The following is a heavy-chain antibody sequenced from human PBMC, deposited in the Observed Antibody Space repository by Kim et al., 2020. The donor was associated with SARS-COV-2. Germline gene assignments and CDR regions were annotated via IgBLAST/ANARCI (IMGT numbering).Heavy chain of an antibody. D-gene: IGHD1-7*01. Sequence: GGSLRLSCAASTFTNAWISWSRQAPGQGLRWVGRIKTKLDGGTTDYAAPVKGRFTISRDDSKNIVYLQMNSLKSEDTAVYYCTIEWYYTRHIWGQGTVVTVSS. CDR1: TFTNAW. J-gene: IGHJ3*02. CDR2: IKTKLDGGTT. V-gene: IGHV3-15*01. CDR3: TIEWYYTRHI.